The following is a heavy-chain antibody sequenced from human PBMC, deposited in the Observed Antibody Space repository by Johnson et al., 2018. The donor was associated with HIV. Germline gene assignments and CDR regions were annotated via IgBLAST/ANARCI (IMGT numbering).Heavy chain of an antibody. V-gene: IGHV3-15*01. CDR3: TTDLPGGYYGGNWTYDAFDI. CDR1: GFTISNAW. CDR2: IKSKTDGGTT. D-gene: IGHD4-23*01. J-gene: IGHJ3*02. Sequence: VQLVESGGGLVKPGGSLRLSCAASGFTISNAWMSWVRQAPGKGLEWVGRIKSKTDGGTTDYAAPVKGRFTISSDDSKNTLYLQMNSLKTEDTAVYYCTTDLPGGYYGGNWTYDAFDIWGQGTMVTVSS.